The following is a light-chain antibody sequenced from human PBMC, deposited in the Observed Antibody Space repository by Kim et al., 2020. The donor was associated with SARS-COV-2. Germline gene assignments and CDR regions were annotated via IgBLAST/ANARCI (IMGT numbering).Light chain of an antibody. J-gene: IGLJ2*01. Sequence: QSVLTQPPSVSAAPGQKVTISCSGSSYNIGENYVSWYQQHRGTSPRLLIYDSNKRPSEIPDRFSGSKSGTSATLGITGLQTGDEADYYCGTWDSSLSVGVFGGGTQLTVL. CDR2: DSN. V-gene: IGLV1-51*01. CDR1: SYNIGENY. CDR3: GTWDSSLSVGV.